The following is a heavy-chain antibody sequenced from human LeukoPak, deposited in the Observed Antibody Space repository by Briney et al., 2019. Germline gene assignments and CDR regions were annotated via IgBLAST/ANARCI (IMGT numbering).Heavy chain of an antibody. V-gene: IGHV1-2*02. CDR1: GYTVTGYY. Sequence: ASVKLSCKASGYTVTGYYMHWVRQAPGQGLGWRGWMNPNSGGTNYAQKFPCRVTLTSDTSISTAYMELNRLRCDDTAVYYCARGSCYEEWYFDLWGRGTLVTVSS. CDR2: MNPNSGGT. J-gene: IGHJ2*01. D-gene: IGHD5-12*01. CDR3: ARGSCYEEWYFDL.